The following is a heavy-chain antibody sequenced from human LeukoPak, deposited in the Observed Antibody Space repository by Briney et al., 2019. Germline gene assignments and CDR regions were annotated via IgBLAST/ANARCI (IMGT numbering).Heavy chain of an antibody. Sequence: ASVKVSCKASGYTFTSYYMHWVRQAPGQGLEWMGIINPSGGSTSYAQKFQGRVTMTRDTSTSTVYMELSSLRSEDTAVYYCARDGGGCSSTGCSHYYFDYWGLGTLVTVSS. CDR1: GYTFTSYY. J-gene: IGHJ4*02. CDR2: INPSGGST. CDR3: ARDGGGCSSTGCSHYYFDY. D-gene: IGHD2-2*01. V-gene: IGHV1-46*03.